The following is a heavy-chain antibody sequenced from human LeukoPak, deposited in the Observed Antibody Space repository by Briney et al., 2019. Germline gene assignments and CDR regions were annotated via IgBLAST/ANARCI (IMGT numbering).Heavy chain of an antibody. CDR3: AGGPTWQLVANWFDP. CDR1: GGTFISYA. Sequence: GSSVKVSCKASGGTFISYAISWVRQAPGQGLEWMGRIIPILGIANYAQKFQGRGTITTDKSTSTAYMELSSLRSEDTAVYYCAGGPTWQLVANWFDPWGQGTLVTVSS. D-gene: IGHD6-6*01. V-gene: IGHV1-69*04. CDR2: IIPILGIA. J-gene: IGHJ5*02.